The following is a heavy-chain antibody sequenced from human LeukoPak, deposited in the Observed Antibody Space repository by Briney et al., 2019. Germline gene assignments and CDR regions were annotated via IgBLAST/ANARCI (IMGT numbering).Heavy chain of an antibody. CDR2: ISYDGSNK. J-gene: IGHJ4*02. CDR1: GFAFSSYG. CDR3: AKDLDSYGSGSYRPDY. D-gene: IGHD3-10*01. V-gene: IGHV3-30*18. Sequence: GGSLRLSCAASGFAFSSYGMHWVRQAPGKGLEWVAVISYDGSNKYYADSVEGRFTISRDNSKNTLYLQMNSLRAEDTAVYYCAKDLDSYGSGSYRPDYWGQGTLVTVSS.